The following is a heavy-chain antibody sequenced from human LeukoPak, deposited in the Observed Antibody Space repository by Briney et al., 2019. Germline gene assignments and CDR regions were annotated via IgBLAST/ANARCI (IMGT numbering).Heavy chain of an antibody. CDR3: ARDPANSGYDFALDY. J-gene: IGHJ4*02. D-gene: IGHD5-12*01. CDR2: IKQDGSEK. Sequence: GESLRLSCAASGFTFTTYWMSWVRQAPGKGLEWVANIKQDGSEKYYVDSVKGRFTISRDNAKNSLYLQMNSLRAEDTAVYYCARDPANSGYDFALDYWGQGTLVTVSS. CDR1: GFTFTTYW. V-gene: IGHV3-7*01.